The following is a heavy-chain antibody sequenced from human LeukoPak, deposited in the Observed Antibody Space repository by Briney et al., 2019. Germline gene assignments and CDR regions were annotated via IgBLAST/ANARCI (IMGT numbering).Heavy chain of an antibody. D-gene: IGHD6-13*01. CDR3: ARGVYIAAAQYGY. J-gene: IGHJ4*02. CDR2: IYYSGTT. V-gene: IGHV4-59*01. CDR1: GGSISNYY. Sequence: SETLSLTCTVSGGSISNYYWSWIREPPGKGLEWIGYIYYSGTTNYNPSLKSRVTISVDTSKNQFSLKLNSVTAADTAVYYCARGVYIAAAQYGYWGQGTLVTVSS.